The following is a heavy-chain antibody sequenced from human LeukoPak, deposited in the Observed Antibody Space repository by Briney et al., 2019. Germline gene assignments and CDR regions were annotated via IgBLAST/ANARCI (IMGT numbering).Heavy chain of an antibody. CDR3: ARDDEGSSSFAY. Sequence: ASVKDSCKASGYTFTSYGLSWVRPAPGQGVAWMGWISAYNGNTNYTQKLQGRVTPTTDTSTSTAYIELRSLRSDDTAVYYCARDDEGSSSFAYWGQGTLVTVSS. CDR2: ISAYNGNT. J-gene: IGHJ4*02. CDR1: GYTFTSYG. V-gene: IGHV1-18*01. D-gene: IGHD6-13*01.